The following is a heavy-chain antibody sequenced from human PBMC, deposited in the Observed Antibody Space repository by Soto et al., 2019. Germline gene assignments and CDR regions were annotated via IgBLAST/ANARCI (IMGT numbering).Heavy chain of an antibody. D-gene: IGHD1-26*01. V-gene: IGHV3-30*18. J-gene: IGHJ4*02. CDR2: ISYDGSNK. Sequence: QVRLVESGGGVVQPGRSLRLSCAASGFTFSSYGMHWVRQAPGKGLEWVAVISYDGSNKYYAESVKGRFTISRDNSKATLYLQMNSLRPEDTAVFYCAKGEGGHTTWVFDYWGQGTLVTVSS. CDR3: AKGEGGHTTWVFDY. CDR1: GFTFSSYG.